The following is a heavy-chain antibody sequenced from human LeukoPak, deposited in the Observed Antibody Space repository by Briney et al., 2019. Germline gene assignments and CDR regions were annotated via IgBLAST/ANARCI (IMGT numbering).Heavy chain of an antibody. CDR1: GYTFTGYY. J-gene: IGHJ4*02. CDR2: INPNSGGT. D-gene: IGHD2-2*01. Sequence: RASVRVSCKASGYTFTGYYMHWVRQAPGQGVEWMGWINPNSGGTNYAQKFQGWVTMTRDTSISTAYMELSRLRSDDTAVYYCASCHQLLRCANWGQGTLVTVSS. V-gene: IGHV1-2*04. CDR3: ASCHQLLRCAN.